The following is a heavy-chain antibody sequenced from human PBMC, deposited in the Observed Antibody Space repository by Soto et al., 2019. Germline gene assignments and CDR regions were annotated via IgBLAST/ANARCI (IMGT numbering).Heavy chain of an antibody. CDR2: ISGSGGST. D-gene: IGHD5-18*01. CDR3: ATRGYSYGHTVDY. J-gene: IGHJ4*02. V-gene: IGHV3-23*01. Sequence: GGSLRLSCAASGFTFSSYAMSWVRQAPGKGLEWVSAISGSGGSTYYADSVKGRFTISRDNSKNTLYLQVNSLRAEDTAVYYCATRGYSYGHTVDYWGQGTLVTVSS. CDR1: GFTFSSYA.